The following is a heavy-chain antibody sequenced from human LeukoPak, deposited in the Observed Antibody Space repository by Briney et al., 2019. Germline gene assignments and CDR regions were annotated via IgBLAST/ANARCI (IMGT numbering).Heavy chain of an antibody. D-gene: IGHD6-19*01. CDR3: ARDPSSGWYPKYFQH. V-gene: IGHV3-30-3*01. Sequence: GRSLRLSCAASGFTFSSSAMHWVRQAPGKGLEWVAVISYDGTNKYYADSVKGRFTISRDNSKNTLYLQMNSLRAEDTAVYYCARDPSSGWYPKYFQHWGQGTLVTVSS. J-gene: IGHJ1*01. CDR2: ISYDGTNK. CDR1: GFTFSSSA.